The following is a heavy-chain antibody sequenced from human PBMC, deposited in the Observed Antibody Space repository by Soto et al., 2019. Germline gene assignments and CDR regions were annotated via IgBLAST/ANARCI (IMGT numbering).Heavy chain of an antibody. Sequence: GESLKISCKGSGDSFTSYWIGWVRQMPGKGLEWMGIIYPGDSDTRYSPSFQGQVTISADKSISTAFLQWSSLKASDTAMYYCANSLLWFGNSMDVWGQGTTVTVSS. J-gene: IGHJ6*02. D-gene: IGHD3-10*01. CDR2: IYPGDSDT. CDR1: GDSFTSYW. CDR3: ANSLLWFGNSMDV. V-gene: IGHV5-51*01.